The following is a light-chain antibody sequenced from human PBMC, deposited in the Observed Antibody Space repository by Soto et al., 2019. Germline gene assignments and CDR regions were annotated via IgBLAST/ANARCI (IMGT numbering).Light chain of an antibody. Sequence: DIQMTQSPSTLSASVGDRVTITCRASQSISSWLAWYQQKPGKAPKLLIYDASSLESGVPSRFSGSGSGTEITLTISSLQPDDFASYYGQQYNSYSDTVGQGAELEIK. J-gene: IGKJ2*01. CDR3: QQYNSYSDT. CDR1: QSISSW. CDR2: DAS. V-gene: IGKV1-5*01.